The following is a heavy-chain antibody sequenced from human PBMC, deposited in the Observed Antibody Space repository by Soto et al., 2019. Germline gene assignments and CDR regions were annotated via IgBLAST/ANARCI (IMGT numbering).Heavy chain of an antibody. J-gene: IGHJ1*01. CDR3: AKEFKQWLVIEYFQH. Sequence: GGSLRLSCAASGFTFNNYAMNWVRQAPGKGLEWVATISGTGGSTYYADSVKGRFTISRDNSKNTLYLQMNSLRAEDTAVYYCAKEFKQWLVIEYFQHWGQGTLVTVSS. CDR2: ISGTGGST. CDR1: GFTFNNYA. D-gene: IGHD6-19*01. V-gene: IGHV3-23*01.